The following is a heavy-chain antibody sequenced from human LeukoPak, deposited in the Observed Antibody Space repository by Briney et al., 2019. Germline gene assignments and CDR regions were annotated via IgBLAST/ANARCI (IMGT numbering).Heavy chain of an antibody. J-gene: IGHJ4*02. Sequence: GGSLRLSCAASGFTFDDYAMHWVRQAPGKGLEWVSGISWNSGSIGYADSVKGRFTISRDNAKNSLYLQMNSLRAEDTALYYCAKYALNYYDSSGYIGYWGQGTLVTVSS. V-gene: IGHV3-9*01. D-gene: IGHD3-22*01. CDR2: ISWNSGSI. CDR3: AKYALNYYDSSGYIGY. CDR1: GFTFDDYA.